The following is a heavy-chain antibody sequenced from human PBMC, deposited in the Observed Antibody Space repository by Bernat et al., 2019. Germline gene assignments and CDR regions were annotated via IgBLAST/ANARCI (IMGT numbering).Heavy chain of an antibody. V-gene: IGHV1-24*01. D-gene: IGHD3-10*01. J-gene: IGHJ6*02. CDR1: GYTLTELS. CDR2: FDPEDGET. Sequence: QVQLVQSGAEVKKPGASVKVSCKVSGYTLTELSMHWVQQAPGKGLEWMGGFDPEDGETIYAQKFQGRVTMTDDTSTDTAYMELSSLRSEDTAVYYCATGVQLAYYYYGMDVWGQGTTVTVSS. CDR3: ATGVQLAYYYYGMDV.